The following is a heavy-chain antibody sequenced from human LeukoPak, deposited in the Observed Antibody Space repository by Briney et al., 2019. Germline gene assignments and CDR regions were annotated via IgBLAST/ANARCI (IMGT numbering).Heavy chain of an antibody. J-gene: IGHJ5*02. CDR3: ARQGGFAP. Sequence: PSETLSLTCTVSGASISSYYWSWIRQPPGKGLEWIGYYSGSTNYNPSLKSRVTISVDTSKNQFSLKLSSVTAADTAVYYCARQGGFAPGARETVDPVS. CDR1: GASISSYY. V-gene: IGHV4-59*01. CDR2: YSGST. D-gene: IGHD3-16*01.